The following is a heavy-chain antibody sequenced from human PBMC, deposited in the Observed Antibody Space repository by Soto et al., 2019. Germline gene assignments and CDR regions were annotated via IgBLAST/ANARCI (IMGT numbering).Heavy chain of an antibody. CDR2: ISYGGRYR. CDR1: GFTFNRYA. J-gene: IGHJ4*02. Sequence: QVQLVESGGGVVQPGRSLRLSCSASGFTFNRYAIHWVRQAPGKGLEWVADISYGGRYRYYAESVKGRLTVYRDNSKNTLYLQMNILRDEDAAIYYRTRDPGIGFDYLRQGTLVIVSS. CDR3: TRDPGIGFDY. D-gene: IGHD1-26*01. V-gene: IGHV3-30*04.